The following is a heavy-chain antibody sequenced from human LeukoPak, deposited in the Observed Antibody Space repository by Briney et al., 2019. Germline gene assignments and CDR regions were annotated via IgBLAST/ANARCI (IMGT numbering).Heavy chain of an antibody. CDR2: ISGSGSTI. Sequence: GGSLRLSCAASGFTFSSYAMSWVRQAPGKGLEWVSAISGSGSTIYYADSVKGRFTISRDNAKNSLYLQMNSLRAEDTAVYYCAELGITMIGGVWGKGTTVTISS. J-gene: IGHJ6*04. CDR1: GFTFSSYA. V-gene: IGHV3-23*01. D-gene: IGHD3-10*02. CDR3: AELGITMIGGV.